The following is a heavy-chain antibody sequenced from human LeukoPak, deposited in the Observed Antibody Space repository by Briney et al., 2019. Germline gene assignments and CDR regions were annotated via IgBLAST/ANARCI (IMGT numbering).Heavy chain of an antibody. Sequence: GSSVKVSCKASGGTFSSYAISWVRQAPGQGLEWMGRIIPIFGTANYAQKFQGRVTITTDESTSTAYMELSSLRSEDTAVCYCARDLEKYSSSWYGGDYWGQGTLVTVSS. J-gene: IGHJ4*02. CDR1: GGTFSSYA. CDR3: ARDLEKYSSSWYGGDY. CDR2: IIPIFGTA. D-gene: IGHD6-13*01. V-gene: IGHV1-69*05.